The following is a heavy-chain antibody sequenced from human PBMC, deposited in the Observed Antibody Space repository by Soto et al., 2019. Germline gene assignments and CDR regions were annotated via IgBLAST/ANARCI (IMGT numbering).Heavy chain of an antibody. Sequence: ASVKVSCKAFGYTFTGYFIHWVRQAPGQGLEWMGGINPISGAANYAQKFQGRVTITADASMSTAYMELSSLRSEDTAVYYCAGGGYYDSSGYSPSGYWGRGTLVTVSS. CDR3: AGGGYYDSSGYSPSGY. V-gene: IGHV1-69*13. J-gene: IGHJ4*02. CDR2: INPISGAA. D-gene: IGHD3-22*01. CDR1: GYTFTGYF.